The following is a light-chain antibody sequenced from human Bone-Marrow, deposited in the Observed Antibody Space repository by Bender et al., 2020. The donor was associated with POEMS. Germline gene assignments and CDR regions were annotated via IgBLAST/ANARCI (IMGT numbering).Light chain of an antibody. Sequence: SYELTQEPSVSVSPGQTATITCSGDKLGDKFASWLQQRPGQSPMLVIYQDTKRPSGIPERFSGSNSGNTATLTISGTQAMDEADYYCQAWDTSATWVVFGGGTKLTVL. CDR3: QAWDTSATWVV. CDR1: KLGDKF. J-gene: IGLJ2*01. CDR2: QDT. V-gene: IGLV3-1*01.